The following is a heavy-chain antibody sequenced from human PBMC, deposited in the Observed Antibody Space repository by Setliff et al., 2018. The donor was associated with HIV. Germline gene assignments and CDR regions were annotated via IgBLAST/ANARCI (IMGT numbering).Heavy chain of an antibody. CDR1: GYTFTGFY. V-gene: IGHV1-2*06. CDR2: INPNGDQT. CDR3: ARDPRQWLGGIYGNYYMDV. J-gene: IGHJ6*03. D-gene: IGHD6-19*01. Sequence: ASVKVSCKTSGYTFTGFYINWVRQAPGKGLEWMGRINPNGDQTRPARKFQGRVTLATETSITTAYMELTNLRSDDTAVYYCARDPRQWLGGIYGNYYMDVWGKGTTVTVSS.